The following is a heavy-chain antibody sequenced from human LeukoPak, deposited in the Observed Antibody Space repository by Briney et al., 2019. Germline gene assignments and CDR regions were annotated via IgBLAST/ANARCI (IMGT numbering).Heavy chain of an antibody. D-gene: IGHD3-3*01. CDR2: IYYSGST. J-gene: IGHJ5*02. CDR1: GGSISSYY. Sequence: RTSETLSLTCTVSGGSISSYYWSWIRQPPGKGLEWIGYIYYSGSTNYNPSLKSRVTISVDTSKNQFSLKLSSVTAADTAVYYCARVNPTTYYDFWSGSEGLSWFDPWGQGTLVTVSS. V-gene: IGHV4-59*01. CDR3: ARVNPTTYYDFWSGSEGLSWFDP.